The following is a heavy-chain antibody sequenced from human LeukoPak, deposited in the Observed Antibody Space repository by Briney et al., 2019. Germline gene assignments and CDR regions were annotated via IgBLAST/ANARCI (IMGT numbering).Heavy chain of an antibody. CDR3: ARLRGVISYYYYGMDV. D-gene: IGHD3-10*01. J-gene: IGHJ6*02. V-gene: IGHV4-34*01. CDR1: GGSFSGYY. CDR2: INHSGST. Sequence: SETLSLTCAVYGGSFSGYYWSWIRQPPGKGLEWIGEINHSGSTNYNPSLKSRVTISVDTSKNQFSLKLSSVTAADTAVYYCARLRGVISYYYYGMDVWGQGTTVTVSS.